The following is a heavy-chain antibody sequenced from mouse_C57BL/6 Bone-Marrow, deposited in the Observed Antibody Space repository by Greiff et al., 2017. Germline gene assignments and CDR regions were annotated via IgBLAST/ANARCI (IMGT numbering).Heavy chain of an antibody. D-gene: IGHD2-4*01. V-gene: IGHV1-64*01. J-gene: IGHJ4*01. CDR3: ARSYDYDDYTIDY. CDR1: GYTFTNYW. Sequence: QVQLQQPGAELVKPGASVKLSCKASGYTFTNYWMHWVKQRPGQGLEWIGMMHPNGGSPDYNEKFKSEATLSVDKSSRTAYMEISSLTSEDSAVYYCARSYDYDDYTIDYWCQGTSVTVSS. CDR2: MHPNGGSP.